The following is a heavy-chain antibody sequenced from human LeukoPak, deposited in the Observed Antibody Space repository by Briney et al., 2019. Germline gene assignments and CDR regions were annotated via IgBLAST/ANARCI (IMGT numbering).Heavy chain of an antibody. CDR3: AREAVGSKDLDY. D-gene: IGHD3-16*01. CDR2: IYSSGST. J-gene: IGHJ4*02. CDR1: GSSISSYY. Sequence: PSETLSLTCTVSGSSISSYYWSWIRQPAGKGLEWIGRIYSSGSTNYNPSLKSRVTMSVDTSKNQFSLKLRSVTAADTAVYYCAREAVGSKDLDYWGQGTLVTVSS. V-gene: IGHV4-4*07.